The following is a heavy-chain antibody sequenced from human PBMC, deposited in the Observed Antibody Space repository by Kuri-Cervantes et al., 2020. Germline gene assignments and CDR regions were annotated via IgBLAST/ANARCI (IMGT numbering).Heavy chain of an antibody. Sequence: ASVKVSCKASGGTFSSYAISWVRQAPGQGLEWMGGIIPIFGTANYAQKFQGRVTITADKSTSTAYMELSSLRSEDTAVYFCARAIGYYDSGKGKYYYYYMDVWGKGTTVTV. CDR1: GGTFSSYA. V-gene: IGHV1-69*06. D-gene: IGHD3-10*01. CDR3: ARAIGYYDSGKGKYYYYYMDV. CDR2: IIPIFGTA. J-gene: IGHJ6*03.